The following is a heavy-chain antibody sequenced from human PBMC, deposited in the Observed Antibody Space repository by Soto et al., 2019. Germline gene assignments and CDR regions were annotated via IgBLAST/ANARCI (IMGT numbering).Heavy chain of an antibody. Sequence: ETLSLTCSVSGYSVTSSDYYWAWIRQPPGRGLEWIGSMFYSGLTYYNPSLKSRVTLSVDTSKNQFSVRLNSVTAADTAVYYCAPLSVSLSGPYGIHVWGQGTTVTVSS. CDR2: MFYSGLT. CDR1: GYSVTSSDYY. V-gene: IGHV4-39*01. J-gene: IGHJ6*02. D-gene: IGHD2-15*01. CDR3: APLSVSLSGPYGIHV.